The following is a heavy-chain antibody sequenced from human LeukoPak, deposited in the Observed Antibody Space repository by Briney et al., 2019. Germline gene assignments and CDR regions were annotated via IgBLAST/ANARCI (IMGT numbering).Heavy chain of an antibody. V-gene: IGHV3-30*02. CDR1: GFTLSSYG. J-gene: IGHJ3*01. CDR2: MWDNGRDK. CDR3: TSRTGAI. D-gene: IGHD7-27*01. Sequence: PGGSLRLSCAASGFTLSSYGIHWIRQAPGKGLEWVSFMWDNGRDKYYRDSVKGRFTTSRDNSKNTLYLQMNSLRVEDTAVYYCTSRTGAIWGQGTMVTVSS.